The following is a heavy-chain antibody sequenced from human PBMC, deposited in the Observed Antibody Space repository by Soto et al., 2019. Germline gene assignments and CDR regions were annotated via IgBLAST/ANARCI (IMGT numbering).Heavy chain of an antibody. V-gene: IGHV4-38-2*01. J-gene: IGHJ4*02. CDR2: IYSTRST. CDR1: GYYISSAYY. D-gene: IGHD2-8*01. Sequence: SETPSLTCDASGYYISSAYYRAWVQQTAGKGLEWIGGIYSTRSTFPHPSLTSRVFISVDTSKNKFSLRLSSVTAADTAVYYFARSYYTYGLLIDYWGPGIVVTVS. CDR3: ARSYYTYGLLIDY.